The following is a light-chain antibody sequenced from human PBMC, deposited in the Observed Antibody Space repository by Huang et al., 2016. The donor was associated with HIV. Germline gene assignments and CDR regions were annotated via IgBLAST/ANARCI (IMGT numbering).Light chain of an antibody. Sequence: EIVMTQSPATLSVSPGERATLSCRVSQSVGSNLAWYQQKIGQAPRLHIYDASTRATGIPARFSGSGSGTEFTLTISSLQSEDFAIYYCQQYNIWPYTFGQGTKLEIK. CDR1: QSVGSN. CDR2: DAS. J-gene: IGKJ2*01. CDR3: QQYNIWPYT. V-gene: IGKV3-15*01.